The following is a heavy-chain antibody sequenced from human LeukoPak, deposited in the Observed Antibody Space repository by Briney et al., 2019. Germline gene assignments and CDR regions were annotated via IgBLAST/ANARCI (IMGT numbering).Heavy chain of an antibody. J-gene: IGHJ4*02. D-gene: IGHD6-13*01. CDR1: GGTFISYA. CDR3: CGWEQQLPQVSLAI. V-gene: IGHV1-69*13. Sequence: SVKVSCKASGGTFISYAISWVRQAPGQGLEWMGGIIPIFGTANYAQKFQGRVTITADESTSTAYMELSSLRSEDTAVYYCCGWEQQLPQVSLAIWGQGTLVTVSS. CDR2: IIPIFGTA.